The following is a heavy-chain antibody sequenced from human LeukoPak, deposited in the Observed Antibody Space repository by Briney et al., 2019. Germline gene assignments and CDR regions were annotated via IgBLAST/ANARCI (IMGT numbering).Heavy chain of an antibody. V-gene: IGHV4-39*07. CDR2: GDYSGGT. J-gene: IGHJ5*02. CDR1: GDSFTSVTDY. Sequence: ASETLSLTCTVSGDSFTSVTDYWAWIRQPPGKGLEWIASGDYSGGTYYNPSLESRVAISADMSKNQISLKLSSVTAADTAVYYCARTPRRYCSGGSCFSWFDPWGQGTLVTVSS. CDR3: ARTPRRYCSGGSCFSWFDP. D-gene: IGHD2-15*01.